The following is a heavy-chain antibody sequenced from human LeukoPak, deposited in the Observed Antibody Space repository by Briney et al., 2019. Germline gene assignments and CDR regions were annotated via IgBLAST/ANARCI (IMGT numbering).Heavy chain of an antibody. D-gene: IGHD4-17*01. CDR3: ARGGTTVTPGLLWFDP. J-gene: IGHJ5*02. V-gene: IGHV4-59*11. CDR1: GGPISSHY. CDR2: IYYSGST. Sequence: SETLSLTCSVSGGPISSHYWSWIRQPPGKGLEWIGYIYYSGSTRYNPSLKSRVTISVDTSKNQFSLKLSSVTAADTAVYYCARGGTTVTPGLLWFDPWGQGTLVTVSS.